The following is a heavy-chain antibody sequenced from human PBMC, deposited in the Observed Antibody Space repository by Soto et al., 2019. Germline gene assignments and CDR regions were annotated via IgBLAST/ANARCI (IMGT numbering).Heavy chain of an antibody. CDR1: GFTFSSYG. CDR2: ISYDGSNK. Sequence: LGLSCAASGFTFSSYGMHWVRQAPGKGLECVAVISYDGSNKYYAESVKGRFTISRDNPKNTLYLQMNSLRDEDTAVYYCAKKASSEMATLTHSGQGPLVTVSS. V-gene: IGHV3-30*18. J-gene: IGHJ4*02. CDR3: AKKASSEMATLTH. D-gene: IGHD5-12*01.